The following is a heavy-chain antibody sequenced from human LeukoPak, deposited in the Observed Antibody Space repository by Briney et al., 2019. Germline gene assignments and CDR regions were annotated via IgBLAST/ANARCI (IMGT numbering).Heavy chain of an antibody. CDR2: IYHSGST. D-gene: IGHD2-15*01. CDR1: GGSISSGGYS. CDR3: ARQLLPGSGGMDV. Sequence: SETSSLTCAVSGGSISSGGYSWGWVRQPPGTGLEWVGYIYHSGSTYYNPSLKSRVTISVDRSKNQFSLKLSSVTAADTAVYYCARQLLPGSGGMDVWGKGTTVTVSS. V-gene: IGHV4-30-2*01. J-gene: IGHJ6*04.